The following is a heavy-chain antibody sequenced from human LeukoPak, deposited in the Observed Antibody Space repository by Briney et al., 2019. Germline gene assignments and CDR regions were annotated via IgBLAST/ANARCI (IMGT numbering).Heavy chain of an antibody. V-gene: IGHV3-23*01. J-gene: IGHJ4*02. CDR2: ISGSGGST. Sequence: PGGSLRLSCAASGFTFSSYAVSWVRQAPGKGLERVSDISGSGGSTYYADSVKGRFTISRDNSKNTLYLQMNSMRAKDTAVYYCANLAGGSYVWIDYWCQGALVTVAS. CDR1: GFTFSSYA. CDR3: ANLAGGSYVWIDY. D-gene: IGHD1-26*01.